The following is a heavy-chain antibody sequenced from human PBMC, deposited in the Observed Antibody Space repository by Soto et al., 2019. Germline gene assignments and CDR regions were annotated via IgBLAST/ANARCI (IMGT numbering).Heavy chain of an antibody. Sequence: ASVKVSCKASAYTFTSYGTTWVRQAPGQGLEWMGWISANNGNTNYAQKVQGRVTMTTDTSTSTAYMELRSLRSDDTGVYYCARDRPTTVTKYNYYGLDVWGQGTTVTVSS. V-gene: IGHV1-18*04. CDR2: ISANNGNT. CDR3: ARDRPTTVTKYNYYGLDV. J-gene: IGHJ6*02. D-gene: IGHD4-17*01. CDR1: AYTFTSYG.